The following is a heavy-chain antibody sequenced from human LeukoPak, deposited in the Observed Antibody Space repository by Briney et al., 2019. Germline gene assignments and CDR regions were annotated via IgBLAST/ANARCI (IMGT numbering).Heavy chain of an antibody. D-gene: IGHD4-17*01. Sequence: ASVKVSCKASGYTFTNYGISWVRQAPGQGLEWMGWISAYNGDTNYAQKLQGRVTMTTDTSTSTAYMELRSLRSDDTAVYYCARDPDYGDPSDWFDPWGQGTLVTVSS. CDR1: GYTFTNYG. J-gene: IGHJ5*02. CDR3: ARDPDYGDPSDWFDP. V-gene: IGHV1-18*01. CDR2: ISAYNGDT.